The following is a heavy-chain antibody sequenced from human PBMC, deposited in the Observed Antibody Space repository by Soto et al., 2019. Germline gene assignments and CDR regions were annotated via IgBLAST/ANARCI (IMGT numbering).Heavy chain of an antibody. V-gene: IGHV1-24*01. CDR3: AKDYFGSGSYSKFDY. D-gene: IGHD3-10*01. CDR2: FDPEDGET. Sequence: ASVKVSCKVSGYTLTELSMHWVRQAPGKGLEWMGGFDPEDGETIYAQKFQGRVTMTEDTSTDTAYMELSSLRSEDTAVYYCAKDYFGSGSYSKFDYWGQGTLVTVSS. J-gene: IGHJ4*02. CDR1: GYTLTELS.